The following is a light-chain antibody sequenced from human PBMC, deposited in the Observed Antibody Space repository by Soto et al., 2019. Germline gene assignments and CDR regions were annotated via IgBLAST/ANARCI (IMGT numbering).Light chain of an antibody. V-gene: IGKV1-39*01. J-gene: IGKJ2*01. CDR3: QQTYSTPYT. Sequence: QMTQSPSSLSASVGDRVTITCRASQRITTYLNWYQQKPGEAPKLLISTSGTLQRGVPSRFSGSGSVTDFTLSITALRPEDFATYFCQQTYSTPYTVGQETKLEIK. CDR2: TSG. CDR1: QRITTY.